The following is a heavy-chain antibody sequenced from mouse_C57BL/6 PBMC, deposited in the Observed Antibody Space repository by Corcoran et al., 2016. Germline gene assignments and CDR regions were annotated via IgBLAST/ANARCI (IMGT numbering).Heavy chain of an antibody. Sequence: EVNLLQSGGGLVQPGGSLKLYCAAPGIDFSRDWMSWVRRAPGKGLEWIGEINPDSRTINYAPSLKDKFIISRDNAKNTLYLQMSKVRSEDTALYYCARNGYYGWLAYWGQGTLVTVSA. V-gene: IGHV4-1*01. CDR3: ARNGYYGWLAY. D-gene: IGHD2-3*01. CDR1: GIDFSRDW. J-gene: IGHJ3*01. CDR2: INPDSRTI.